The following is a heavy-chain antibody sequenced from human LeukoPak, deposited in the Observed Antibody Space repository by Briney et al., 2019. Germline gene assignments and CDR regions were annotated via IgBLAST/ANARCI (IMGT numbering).Heavy chain of an antibody. CDR2: ISGSGSST. Sequence: GGSLRLSCAASGFTFSSYAMSWVRQAPGKGLEWVSAISGSGSSTYYADSVKGRFTISRSNSKNTLYLQMNSLRAEDTAVYHCAKDRVVVPAAIGYYYGMDVWGKGTTVTVSS. J-gene: IGHJ6*04. D-gene: IGHD2-2*02. CDR1: GFTFSSYA. V-gene: IGHV3-23*01. CDR3: AKDRVVVPAAIGYYYGMDV.